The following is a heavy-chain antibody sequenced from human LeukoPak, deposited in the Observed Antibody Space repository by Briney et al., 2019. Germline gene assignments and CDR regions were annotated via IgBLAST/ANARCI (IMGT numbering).Heavy chain of an antibody. Sequence: QTGGSLRLSCAASGFTFDDYAMHWVRQAPGKGLEWVSGINWNSGSIGYADSVKGRSTISRDNAKNSLYLQMNSLRAEDTAVYYCARDEDWNHSCDYWGQGTLVTVSS. D-gene: IGHD1-1*01. CDR2: INWNSGSI. V-gene: IGHV3-9*01. J-gene: IGHJ4*02. CDR1: GFTFDDYA. CDR3: ARDEDWNHSCDY.